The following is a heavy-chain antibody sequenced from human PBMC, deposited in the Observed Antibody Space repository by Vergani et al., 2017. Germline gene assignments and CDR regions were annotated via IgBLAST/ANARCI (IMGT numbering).Heavy chain of an antibody. CDR3: ARGSSSWYFTLFDY. J-gene: IGHJ4*02. D-gene: IGHD6-13*01. V-gene: IGHV3-21*01. CDR2: ISSSSSYI. Sequence: EVQLVESGGGLVKPGGSLRLSCAASGFTFSSCSMNWVRQAPGKGLEWVSSISSSSSYIYYADSVKGRFTISRDNAKNSLYLQMNSLRAEDTAVYYCARGSSSWYFTLFDYWGQGTLVTVSS. CDR1: GFTFSSCS.